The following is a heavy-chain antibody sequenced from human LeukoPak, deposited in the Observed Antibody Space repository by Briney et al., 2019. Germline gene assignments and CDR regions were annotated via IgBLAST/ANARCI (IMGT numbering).Heavy chain of an antibody. CDR2: IKQDGSEK. J-gene: IGHJ6*02. CDR3: ARGLGYYYYYGVDV. D-gene: IGHD6-19*01. CDR1: GFTFSSYW. Sequence: GGSLRLSCAASGFTFSSYWMSWVRQAPGKGLEWVANIKQDGSEKYYVDSVKGRFTISRDNAKNSLYLQMNSLRAEDTAVYYCARGLGYYYYYGVDVWGQGTTVTVSS. V-gene: IGHV3-7*01.